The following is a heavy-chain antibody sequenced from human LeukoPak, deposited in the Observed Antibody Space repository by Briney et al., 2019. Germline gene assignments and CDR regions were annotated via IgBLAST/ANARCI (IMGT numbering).Heavy chain of an antibody. CDR3: ARDYGDYEPGRHHYYYYYMDV. Sequence: GGSLRLSCAASGFTFSSYGIHWVRQTPGKGLEWVSSISSSSSYIFYADSVKGRFTMSRDNAKKSLFLQMNSLRAEDTAVYYCARDYGDYEPGRHHYYYYYMDVWGKGTTVTVSS. CDR2: ISSSSSYI. J-gene: IGHJ6*03. V-gene: IGHV3-21*01. D-gene: IGHD4-17*01. CDR1: GFTFSSYG.